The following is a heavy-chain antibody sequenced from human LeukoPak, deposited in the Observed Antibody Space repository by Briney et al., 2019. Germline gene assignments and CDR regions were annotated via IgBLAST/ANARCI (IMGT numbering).Heavy chain of an antibody. J-gene: IGHJ4*02. D-gene: IGHD5-12*01. CDR3: ARRITAGGNKWLRAKITYYFDY. Sequence: GGSLRLSCAASGFTFDDYAMHWVRQAPGKGLEWVSGISWNSGSIGYADSVKGRFTISRDNAKNSLYLQMSSLRAEDTAVYYCARRITAGGNKWLRAKITYYFDYWGQGTLVTVSS. CDR2: ISWNSGSI. V-gene: IGHV3-9*01. CDR1: GFTFDDYA.